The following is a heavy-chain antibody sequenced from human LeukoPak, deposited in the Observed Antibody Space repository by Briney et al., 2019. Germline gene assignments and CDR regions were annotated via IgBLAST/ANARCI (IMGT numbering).Heavy chain of an antibody. D-gene: IGHD2-2*01. CDR3: ARDERGRIVVVPAANDYYYGMDV. Sequence: ASVKVSCKASGYTFTSYGISWVRQAPGQGLEWMGWISAYNGNTNYAQKLQGRVTMTTDTSTSTAYMELRSLRSDDTAVYYCARDERGRIVVVPAANDYYYGMDVWGQGTMVTVSS. V-gene: IGHV1-18*01. CDR2: ISAYNGNT. J-gene: IGHJ6*02. CDR1: GYTFTSYG.